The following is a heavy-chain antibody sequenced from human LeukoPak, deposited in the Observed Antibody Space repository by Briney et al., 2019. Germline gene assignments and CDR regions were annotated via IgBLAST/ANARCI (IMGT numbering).Heavy chain of an antibody. CDR3: AKGALVTTFLGHYYYYYYLDV. CDR2: ISSSGGST. V-gene: IGHV3-23*01. CDR1: GFTFSSYG. J-gene: IGHJ6*03. Sequence: GGTLRLSCAASGFTFSSYGMSWVRQAPGKGLEWVSAISSSGGSTYYADSVQGRFTIPRDNSQNTLYMHMNHLRAEATDVYYCAKGALVTTFLGHYYYYYYLDVWGKGTTVTISS. D-gene: IGHD4-17*01.